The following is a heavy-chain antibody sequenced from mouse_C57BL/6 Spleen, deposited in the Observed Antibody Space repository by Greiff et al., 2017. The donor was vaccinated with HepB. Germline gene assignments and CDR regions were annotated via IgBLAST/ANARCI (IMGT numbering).Heavy chain of an antibody. J-gene: IGHJ1*03. Sequence: VQLQQSGAELARPGASVKLSCKASGYTFTSYGISWVKQRTGQGLEWIGEIYPRSGNTYYNEKFKGKATLTADKSSSTAYMELRSLTSEDSAVYFCARGDGNYRYFDVWGTGTTVTVSS. CDR2: IYPRSGNT. D-gene: IGHD2-1*01. CDR1: GYTFTSYG. V-gene: IGHV1-81*01. CDR3: ARGDGNYRYFDV.